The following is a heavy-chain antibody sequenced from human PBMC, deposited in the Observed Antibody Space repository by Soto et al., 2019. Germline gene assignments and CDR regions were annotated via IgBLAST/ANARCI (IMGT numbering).Heavy chain of an antibody. CDR1: GGSFSGYY. D-gene: IGHD2-2*01. CDR3: ARRYQLLDNWFDP. V-gene: IGHV4-34*01. J-gene: IGHJ5*02. CDR2: INHSGST. Sequence: SETLSLTCAVYGGSFSGYYWGWIRQPPGKGLEWIGEINHSGSTNYNPSLKSRVTISVDTSKNQISLKLSSATAADTAVYYCARRYQLLDNWFDPWGQGTLVTVSS.